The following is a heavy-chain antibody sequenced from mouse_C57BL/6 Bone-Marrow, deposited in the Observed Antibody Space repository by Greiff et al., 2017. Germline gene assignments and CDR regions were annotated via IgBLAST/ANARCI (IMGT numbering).Heavy chain of an antibody. J-gene: IGHJ3*01. D-gene: IGHD2-14*01. CDR3: ARHRGVRRPFAY. V-gene: IGHV5-12*01. CDR1: GFTFSDYY. CDR2: ISNGGGST. Sequence: EVQLVESGGGLVQPGGSLKLSCAASGFTFSDYYMYWVRQTPEKRLEWVAYISNGGGSTYYPDTVKGRFTISRDNAKNTLYLQMSRLKSADTAMYYCARHRGVRRPFAYWGQGTLVPVSA.